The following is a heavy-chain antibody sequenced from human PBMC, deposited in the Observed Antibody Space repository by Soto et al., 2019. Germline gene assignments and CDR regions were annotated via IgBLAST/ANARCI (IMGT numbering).Heavy chain of an antibody. CDR3: ARDDGWLVLDY. CDR2: ITIRSSYI. CDR1: GFAFSSYS. V-gene: IGHV3-21*06. J-gene: IGHJ4*02. Sequence: EVQLVESGGGLVKPGGSLRLSCAASGFAFSSYSMNWVRQAPGKGLEWVAFITIRSSYIYYADSVRGRFTISRDNGKNSLYLQMDGLRAEDTAVYYCARDDGWLVLDYWGQGTLVTVSS. D-gene: IGHD6-19*01.